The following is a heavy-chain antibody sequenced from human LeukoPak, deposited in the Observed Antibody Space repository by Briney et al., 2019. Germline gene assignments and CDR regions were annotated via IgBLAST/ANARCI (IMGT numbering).Heavy chain of an antibody. V-gene: IGHV1-18*01. D-gene: IGHD5-18*01. CDR1: GYTFTSYG. Sequence: ASVKVSCKASGYTFTSYGIRWVRQAPGQGLEWMGWISAYNGNTNYAQKLQGRVTMTTDTSTSTAYMELRSLRSDDTAVYYCARLVDTAMVLVLYYFDYWGQGTLVTVSS. J-gene: IGHJ4*02. CDR3: ARLVDTAMVLVLYYFDY. CDR2: ISAYNGNT.